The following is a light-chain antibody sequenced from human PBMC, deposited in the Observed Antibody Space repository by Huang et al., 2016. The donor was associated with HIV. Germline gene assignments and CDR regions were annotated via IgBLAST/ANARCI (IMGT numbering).Light chain of an antibody. J-gene: IGKJ5*01. Sequence: DIVMTQSPATLSVSPGERATLSCRASQSVSSNLAWYQQKPGQAPRLLIFGASTRATGIPARFSGRGSGTEFTLIISSLQSEDFAVYYCQQYNNWPPITFGQGTRLEIK. CDR1: QSVSSN. CDR3: QQYNNWPPIT. CDR2: GAS. V-gene: IGKV3-15*01.